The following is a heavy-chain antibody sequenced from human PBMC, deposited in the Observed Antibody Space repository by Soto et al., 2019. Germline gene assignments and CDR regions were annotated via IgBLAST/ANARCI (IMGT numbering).Heavy chain of an antibody. CDR1: GGSFSGYY. CDR2: INHSGST. Sequence: PSETLSLTCAVYGGSFSGYYWSWIRQPPGKWLEWIGEINHSGSTNYNPSLKSRVTISVDTSKNQFSLKLSSVTAADTAVYYCARGLGYSGYDRGWFDPWGQGXLVTVYS. D-gene: IGHD5-12*01. CDR3: ARGLGYSGYDRGWFDP. V-gene: IGHV4-34*01. J-gene: IGHJ5*02.